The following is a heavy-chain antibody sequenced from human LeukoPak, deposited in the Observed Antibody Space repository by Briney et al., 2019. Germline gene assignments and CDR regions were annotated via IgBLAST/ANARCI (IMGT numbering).Heavy chain of an antibody. Sequence: SETLSLTCTVSGGSISSYYWSWIRQPPGKGLEWIGYIYYSGSTNYNPSLKSRVTISVDTSKNQFSLKLSSVTAADTAVYYCVRYFYYFDYWGQGTLVTVSS. CDR2: IYYSGST. CDR3: VRYFYYFDY. J-gene: IGHJ4*02. V-gene: IGHV4-59*12. D-gene: IGHD3-9*01. CDR1: GGSISSYY.